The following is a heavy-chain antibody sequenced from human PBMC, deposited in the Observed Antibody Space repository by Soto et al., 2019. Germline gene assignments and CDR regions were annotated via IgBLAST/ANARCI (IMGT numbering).Heavy chain of an antibody. CDR2: MFYSGLT. Sequence: ETLSLTCSVSGYSVTSSDYYWAWIRQPPGKGLEWIGSMFYSGLTYYNPSLKSRVTLSVDTSKNQFSVRLNSVTAADTAVYYCAPLSVSLSGPYGIHVWGQGTTVTVSS. CDR1: GYSVTSSDYY. D-gene: IGHD2-15*01. CDR3: APLSVSLSGPYGIHV. J-gene: IGHJ6*02. V-gene: IGHV4-39*01.